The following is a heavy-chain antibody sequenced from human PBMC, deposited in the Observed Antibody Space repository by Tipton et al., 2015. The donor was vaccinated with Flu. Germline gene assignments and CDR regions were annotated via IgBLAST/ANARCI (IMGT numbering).Heavy chain of an antibody. CDR3: AGERGDDRALDY. D-gene: IGHD1-26*01. CDR1: GGSISNYY. Sequence: LRLSCTVSGGSISNYYWSWIRQPAGKGLEWIGRIHTSGTTNYNPSLKSRVTMSVDTSENQVSLKVNSVTAADTAVYYCAGERGDDRALDYWGQGALVTVSS. J-gene: IGHJ4*02. CDR2: IHTSGTT. V-gene: IGHV4-4*07.